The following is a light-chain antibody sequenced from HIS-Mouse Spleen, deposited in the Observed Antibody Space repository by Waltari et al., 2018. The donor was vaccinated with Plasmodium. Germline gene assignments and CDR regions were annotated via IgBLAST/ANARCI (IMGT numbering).Light chain of an antibody. V-gene: IGKV3-15*01. CDR2: GAS. CDR1: QSVSSN. J-gene: IGKJ3*01. CDR3: QQYNNWSFT. Sequence: EIVMTQSPATPSVSPGERATLSCRASQSVSSNLAGYQQKPGQAPRLLIYGASTRATGIPARFSGSGSGTEFTLTISSLQSEDFAVYYCQQYNNWSFTFGPGTKVDIK.